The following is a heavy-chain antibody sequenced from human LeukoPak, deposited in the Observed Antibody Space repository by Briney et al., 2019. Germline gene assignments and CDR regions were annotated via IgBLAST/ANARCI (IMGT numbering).Heavy chain of an antibody. CDR3: VRDLGHSRHYFEY. CDR1: GFTFNSFF. V-gene: IGHV3-7*01. CDR2: ISQDGSGT. J-gene: IGHJ4*02. Sequence: GGSLRLSCAASGFTFNSFFLNWVRLTPGRELEWVACISQDGSGTFYMDSVRGRFTISRDNTKKSLYLQMDSLRAEDTAVYFCVRDLGHSRHYFEYWGQGALVTVSS. D-gene: IGHD7-27*01.